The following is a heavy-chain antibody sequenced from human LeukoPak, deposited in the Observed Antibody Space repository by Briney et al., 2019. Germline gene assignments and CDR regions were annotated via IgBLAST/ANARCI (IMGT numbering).Heavy chain of an antibody. V-gene: IGHV4-34*01. CDR1: GGSFSGYY. J-gene: IGHJ3*02. D-gene: IGHD3-22*01. CDR2: INHSGST. Sequence: PSETLSLTCAVYGGSFSGYYWSWIRQPPGKGLEWFGEINHSGSTNSNPSLTSRVTISVEPSKSLFSLKLSSVTAADTAVYYCARRPSYYYDSSGRGRAFDIWGQGTMVTVSS. CDR3: ARRPSYYYDSSGRGRAFDI.